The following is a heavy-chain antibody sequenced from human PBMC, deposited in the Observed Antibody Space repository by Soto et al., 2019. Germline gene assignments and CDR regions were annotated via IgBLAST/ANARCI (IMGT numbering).Heavy chain of an antibody. J-gene: IGHJ4*02. CDR1: GFTFSSFG. Sequence: PEGSLRLSSAPSGFTFSSFGMHWIRQSPGKGLDWVAVIWYDGSKKYYADSVKGRFTISRDDSKNTLYLQMNSLRAEDSAVYYCAREPGVRAYYFDSWGQGTLVTVSS. CDR3: AREPGVRAYYFDS. D-gene: IGHD2-8*01. V-gene: IGHV3-33*01. CDR2: IWYDGSKK.